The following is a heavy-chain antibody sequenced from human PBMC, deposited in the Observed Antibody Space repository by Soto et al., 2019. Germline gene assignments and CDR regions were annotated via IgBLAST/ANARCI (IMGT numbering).Heavy chain of an antibody. J-gene: IGHJ4*02. D-gene: IGHD3-22*01. V-gene: IGHV4-31*03. CDR2: IYYSGST. CDR3: ARDYYASSGYNRSPYYFDY. CDR1: GGSISSGGYY. Sequence: QVQLQESGPGLVKPSQTLSLTCTVSGGSISSGGYYWSWIRQHPGKGLEWIGYIYYSGSTYYNPSLKSRVTISVDTSKNQFSLKLSSVTAADTAVYYSARDYYASSGYNRSPYYFDYWGQGTLVTVSS.